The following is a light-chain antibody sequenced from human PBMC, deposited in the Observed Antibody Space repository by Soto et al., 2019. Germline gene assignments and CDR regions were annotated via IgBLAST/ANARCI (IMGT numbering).Light chain of an antibody. CDR3: QQYGSSPYT. CDR1: QSVSSSY. CDR2: GAS. Sequence: EIVLTQSPGTLSLSPGERATLSCRASQSVSSSYLAWYQQKPGQAPRLLIYGASSRASGIPDRFSGSGSGTDVTLTMSRLETEDFSVYYCQQYGSSPYTFGQGTKLEIK. J-gene: IGKJ2*01. V-gene: IGKV3-20*01.